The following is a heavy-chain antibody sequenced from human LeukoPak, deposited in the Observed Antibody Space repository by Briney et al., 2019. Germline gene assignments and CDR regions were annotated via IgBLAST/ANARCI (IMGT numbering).Heavy chain of an antibody. V-gene: IGHV4-59*01. Sequence: SETLSLTCTVSGGSISSYYWSWIRQPPGEGLEWIGYIYYSGSTNYNPSLKSRVTISVDTSKNQFSLKLSSVTAADTAVYYCARDFSAADKYYYYMDVWGKGTTVTVSS. CDR2: IYYSGST. CDR3: ARDFSAADKYYYYMDV. J-gene: IGHJ6*03. D-gene: IGHD6-25*01. CDR1: GGSISSYY.